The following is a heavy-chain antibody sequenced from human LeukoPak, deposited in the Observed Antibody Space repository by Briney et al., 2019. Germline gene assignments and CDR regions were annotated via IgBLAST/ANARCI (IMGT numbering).Heavy chain of an antibody. D-gene: IGHD3-9*01. CDR3: TRDDLDWHGRQPEDFDI. V-gene: IGHV3-15*01. CDR1: GFTFSNAC. J-gene: IGHJ3*02. Sequence: PGGSLRLSCEASGFTFSNACMGWVRQAPQKGLEWVGRIKSKTYGGTTDYAAPVQGRFTVSKDDSKNTLYLQMHSLKSEDSAVYYCTRDDLDWHGRQPEDFDIWGPGTVVTVSS. CDR2: IKSKTYGGTT.